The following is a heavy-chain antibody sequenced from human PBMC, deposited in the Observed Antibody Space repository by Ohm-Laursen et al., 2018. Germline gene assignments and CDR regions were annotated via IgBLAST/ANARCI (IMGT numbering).Heavy chain of an antibody. Sequence: TQTLTLTNTFSGFSLSFSGVSVGWIRQPPGKALDWLALIYWNDDKRYNPSLRNRLTITKDTSKNQVVLTMSSMDPVDTATYYCAHRSNSYSYAMDVWGQGTTVTVSS. CDR2: IYWNDDK. V-gene: IGHV2-5*01. CDR3: AHRSNSYSYAMDV. CDR1: GFSLSFSGVS. J-gene: IGHJ6*02. D-gene: IGHD2-8*01.